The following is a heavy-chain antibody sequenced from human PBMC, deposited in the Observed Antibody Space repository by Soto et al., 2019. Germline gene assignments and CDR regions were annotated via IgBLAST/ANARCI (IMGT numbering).Heavy chain of an antibody. D-gene: IGHD3-10*01. CDR3: ARVRGATMVRGGHYFDY. CDR1: GFTFSSYW. V-gene: IGHV3-74*01. J-gene: IGHJ4*02. CDR2: INSDGSST. Sequence: GGSLRLSCAASGFTFSSYWMHWVRQAPGKGLVWVSRINSDGSSTSYADSVKGRFTISRDNAKNTLYLQMNSLRAEDTAVYYCARVRGATMVRGGHYFDYWGQGTLVTVSS.